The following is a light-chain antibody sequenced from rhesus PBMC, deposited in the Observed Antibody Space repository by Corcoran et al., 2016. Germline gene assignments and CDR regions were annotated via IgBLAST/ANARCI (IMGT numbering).Light chain of an antibody. Sequence: ETVMMQSPATLSLPQGERVTLSCRARQRVGSTLAWYQQKPGQAPRLLIYYASSRATGIPDRFSGSGSWTEFTLTISSLCPEDVGVYYCQKYNDWPYSFGPGTKVEIK. J-gene: IGKJ2*01. CDR2: YAS. V-gene: IGKV3-35*02. CDR1: QRVGST. CDR3: QKYNDWPYS.